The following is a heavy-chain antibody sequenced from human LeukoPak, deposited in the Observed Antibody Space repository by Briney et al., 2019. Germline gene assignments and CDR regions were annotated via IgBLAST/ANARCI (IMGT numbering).Heavy chain of an antibody. CDR1: GGSISSGGYY. J-gene: IGHJ6*02. CDR3: ARDQGYSGMDV. CDR2: IYHSGST. V-gene: IGHV4-30-2*01. Sequence: PSETLSLTCTVSGGSISSGGYYWSWIRQPPGKGLEWIGYIYHSGSTYYNPSLKSRVTISVDRSKNQFSLKLSSVTAADTAVYYCARDQGYSGMDVWGQGTTVTVSS.